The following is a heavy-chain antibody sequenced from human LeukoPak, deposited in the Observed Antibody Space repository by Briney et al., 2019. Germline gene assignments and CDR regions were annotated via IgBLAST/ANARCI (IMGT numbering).Heavy chain of an antibody. D-gene: IGHD2-2*01. CDR3: AKDNIDIVVVPAAYFDY. V-gene: IGHV3-7*03. CDR1: GFTFSSYW. J-gene: IGHJ4*02. Sequence: GGSLRLSCAASGFTFSSYWMSWVRQAPGKGLEWVANIKQDGSEKYHVDSVKGRFTISRDNAKNSLYLQMNSLRDEDTALYYCAKDNIDIVVVPAAYFDYWGQGTLVTVSS. CDR2: IKQDGSEK.